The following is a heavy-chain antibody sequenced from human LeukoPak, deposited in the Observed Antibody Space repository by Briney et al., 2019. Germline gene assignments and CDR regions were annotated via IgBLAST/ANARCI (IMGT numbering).Heavy chain of an antibody. CDR2: INHSGST. D-gene: IGHD5-18*01. CDR1: GGSFSGYY. Sequence: SGTLSLTCAVYGGSFSGYYWSWIRQPPGKGLEWIGEINHSGSTNYNPSLKSRVTISVDTSKNQFSLKLSSVTAADTAVYYCARGPSYSYGYFDYWGQGTLVTVSS. J-gene: IGHJ4*02. CDR3: ARGPSYSYGYFDY. V-gene: IGHV4-34*01.